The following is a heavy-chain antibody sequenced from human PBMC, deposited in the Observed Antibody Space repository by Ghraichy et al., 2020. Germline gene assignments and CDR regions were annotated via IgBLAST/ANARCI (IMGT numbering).Heavy chain of an antibody. CDR3: ARDVVPSATKYGLDV. D-gene: IGHD2-2*01. CDR1: GGSISSYY. CDR2: IYYSGST. Sequence: SETLSLTCTVSGGSISSYYWNWIRQPPGKGLEWIGYIYYSGSTNYNSSLKSRVTISVDPSKNQFSLKLSSVTAADTAVYYCARDVVPSATKYGLDVWGQVTTVTVSS. V-gene: IGHV4-59*01. J-gene: IGHJ6*02.